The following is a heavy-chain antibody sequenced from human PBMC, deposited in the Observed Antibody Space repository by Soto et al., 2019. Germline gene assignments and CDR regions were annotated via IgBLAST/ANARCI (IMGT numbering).Heavy chain of an antibody. CDR3: AADYYDFWSGRAKYYFDY. CDR2: IVVGSGNT. Sequence: ASVKVSCKASGFTFTSSAVQWVRQARGQRLEWIGWIVVGSGNTNYAQKFQERVTITRDMSTSTAYMELSSLRSEDTAVYYCAADYYDFWSGRAKYYFDYWGQGTLVTVSS. J-gene: IGHJ4*02. V-gene: IGHV1-58*01. CDR1: GFTFTSSA. D-gene: IGHD3-3*01.